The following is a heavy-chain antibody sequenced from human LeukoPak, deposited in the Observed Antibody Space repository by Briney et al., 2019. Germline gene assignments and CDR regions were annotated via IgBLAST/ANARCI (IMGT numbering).Heavy chain of an antibody. J-gene: IGHJ2*01. CDR1: GGSISGYY. CDR3: ARELVGECSGGSCSFRGGWYFDL. Sequence: SETLSLTCTVSGGSISGYYWSWIRQPPGKGLEWIGSIYHSGSTYYNPSLKSRVTISVDTSKNQFSLKLSSVTAADTAVYYCARELVGECSGGSCSFRGGWYFDLWGRGTLVTVSS. CDR2: IYHSGST. V-gene: IGHV4-38-2*02. D-gene: IGHD2-15*01.